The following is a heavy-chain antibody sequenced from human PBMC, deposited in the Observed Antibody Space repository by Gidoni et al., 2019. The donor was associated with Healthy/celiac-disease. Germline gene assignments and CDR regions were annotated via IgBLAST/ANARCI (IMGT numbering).Heavy chain of an antibody. CDR2: ISGSGGST. V-gene: IGHV3-23*01. Sequence: PGKGLEWVSAISGSGGSTYYADSVKGRFTISRDNSKNTLYLQMTSLRAEDTAVYYCAKELGDYGSFDYWGQGTLVTVSS. CDR3: AKELGDYGSFDY. J-gene: IGHJ4*02. D-gene: IGHD4-17*01.